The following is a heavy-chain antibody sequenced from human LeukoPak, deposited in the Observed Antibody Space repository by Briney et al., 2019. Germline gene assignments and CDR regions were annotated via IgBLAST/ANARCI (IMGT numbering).Heavy chain of an antibody. CDR3: ARDRAHCGGTSCPSHNFDL. CDR1: GGSFSGFY. V-gene: IGHV4-34*01. CDR2: IKHSGST. Sequence: PSETLSLTCAVYGGSFSGFYWGWIRQPPGKGVEWVGEIKHSGSTNYNPSLKSRVTISVDTSKNQFSLKLSSVTAADTAVYYCARDRAHCGGTSCPSHNFDLWGQGTLVTVSS. D-gene: IGHD2-2*01. J-gene: IGHJ4*02.